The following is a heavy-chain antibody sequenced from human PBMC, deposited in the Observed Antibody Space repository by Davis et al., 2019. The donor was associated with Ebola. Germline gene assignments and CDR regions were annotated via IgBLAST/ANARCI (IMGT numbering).Heavy chain of an antibody. V-gene: IGHV1-69*04. D-gene: IGHD3-10*01. CDR1: GGTFSSYT. CDR2: IIPILGIA. J-gene: IGHJ4*02. Sequence: SVKVSCKASGGTFSSYTISWVRQAPGQGLEWMGRIIPILGIANYAQKFQGRVAMTRDTSTTTIYMEVSSLRSEDTAVYYCARDLWFGELSDCWGQGTLVTVSS. CDR3: ARDLWFGELSDC.